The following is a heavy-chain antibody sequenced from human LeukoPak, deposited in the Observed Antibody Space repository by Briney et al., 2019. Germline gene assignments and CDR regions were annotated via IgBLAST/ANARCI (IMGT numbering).Heavy chain of an antibody. CDR2: TSSSDAGT. V-gene: IGHV3-23*01. Sequence: PGGSLRLSCATSGFTFNNYGVSWVRQTPGKGLEWVAATSSSDAGTYHADSVRGRFTISRDNSKNTLYLQMNSLRAEDAAVYFCAKAPVTSCRGAYCYPFDSWGQGTLVTVSS. CDR1: GFTFNNYG. D-gene: IGHD2-21*01. J-gene: IGHJ4*02. CDR3: AKAPVTSCRGAYCYPFDS.